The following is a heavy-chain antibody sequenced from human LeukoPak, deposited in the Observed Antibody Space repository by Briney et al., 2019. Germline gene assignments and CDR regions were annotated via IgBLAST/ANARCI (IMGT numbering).Heavy chain of an antibody. CDR1: GFTFSTSW. V-gene: IGHV3-74*01. J-gene: IGHJ4*02. D-gene: IGHD2-15*01. CDR3: AWEYCSAGVCSRSFDY. Sequence: GGSLRLSCAAPGFTFSTSWMHWLRQIPGKGLVWVSRINGDGSSSAYADSVKGRFTISRDNAKNTLDLQMNSLRAEDTAVYYCAWEYCSAGVCSRSFDYWGQGTLVTVSS. CDR2: INGDGSSS.